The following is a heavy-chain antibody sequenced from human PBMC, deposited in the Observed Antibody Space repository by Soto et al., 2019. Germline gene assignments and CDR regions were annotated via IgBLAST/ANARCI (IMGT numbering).Heavy chain of an antibody. CDR1: GGSITSSSYY. V-gene: IGHV4-39*01. CDR2: IYYSGST. D-gene: IGHD1-26*01. CDR3: ATQEVGGSYVYTFDP. J-gene: IGHJ5*02. Sequence: QLHLRESGPGVVKPSDTLSLTCTVSGGSITSSSYYWGWIRQPPGKGLEWIGSIYYSGSTYYNPSLKSRVTISVDTSKNQFSLKLSSVTAADTAVYYCATQEVGGSYVYTFDPWGQGTLVTVSS.